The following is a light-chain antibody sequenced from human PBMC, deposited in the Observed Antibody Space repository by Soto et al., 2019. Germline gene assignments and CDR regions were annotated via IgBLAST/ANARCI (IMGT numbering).Light chain of an antibody. V-gene: IGKV3-20*01. CDR2: DTS. Sequence: EIVLTQSPGPLSFSPWERATLSCRASQSVSISYLAWYQQRPGQAPRLLIYDTSSRATGAPDRYSASGSGTDFTLTISSLEPDDFAVFFCQQSGTSEIIFGQGTRLEIK. CDR3: QQSGTSEII. J-gene: IGKJ5*01. CDR1: QSVSISY.